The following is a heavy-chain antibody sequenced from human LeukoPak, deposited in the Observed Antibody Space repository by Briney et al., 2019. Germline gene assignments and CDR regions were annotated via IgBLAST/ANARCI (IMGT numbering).Heavy chain of an antibody. Sequence: TGGSLRLSCAASGFTFSSHGMSWVRQAPGKGLEWVSAISGSGSTYYADSVKGRFTISRDISKNTLYLQMNSLRAEDTAVYYCAHGGLYYLDYWGQGTLVTVSS. J-gene: IGHJ4*02. CDR2: ISGSGST. D-gene: IGHD3-10*01. V-gene: IGHV3-23*01. CDR3: AHGGLYYLDY. CDR1: GFTFSSHG.